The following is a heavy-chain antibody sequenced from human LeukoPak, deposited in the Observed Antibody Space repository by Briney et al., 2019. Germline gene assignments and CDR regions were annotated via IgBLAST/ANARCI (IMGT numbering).Heavy chain of an antibody. Sequence: SGTLSLTCAVSGGSINSDTWWSWVRQSPGNGLEWIGEIYHSGSTSYNSFLESRVTISVDKSQNQFSLKLRSMTAADTAVYYCAKHGYSSGWSQGIDVWGQGTTVTVSS. CDR3: AKHGYSSGWSQGIDV. V-gene: IGHV4-4*02. D-gene: IGHD6-19*01. CDR1: GGSINSDTW. J-gene: IGHJ6*02. CDR2: IYHSGST.